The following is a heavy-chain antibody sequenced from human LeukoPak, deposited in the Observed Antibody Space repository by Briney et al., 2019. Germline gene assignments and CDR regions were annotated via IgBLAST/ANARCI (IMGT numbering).Heavy chain of an antibody. J-gene: IGHJ4*02. CDR3: ARDSGYCSSTGCYVHYFDY. V-gene: IGHV3-48*01. D-gene: IGHD2-2*01. Sequence: GGSLRLSCAASGFTFSTYSMSWVRQAPGKGLEWVSYISSSSSTIYYADSVKGRFTISRDKAKNSLYLQMNSLRAEDTAVYYCARDSGYCSSTGCYVHYFDYWGQGTLVTVSS. CDR2: ISSSSSTI. CDR1: GFTFSTYS.